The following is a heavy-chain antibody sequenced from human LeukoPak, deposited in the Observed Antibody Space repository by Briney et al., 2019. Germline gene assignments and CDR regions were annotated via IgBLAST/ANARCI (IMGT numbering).Heavy chain of an antibody. CDR1: GFTFSSYW. Sequence: PGGSLRLSCAASGFTFSSYWMSWVRQAPGKGLEWVANIKQDGSEKYYVDSVKGRFTISRDNAKNSLYLQMNSLRAEDTAVYYCARDQPFPNAGSDYWGQGTLVTVSS. CDR3: ARDQPFPNAGSDY. D-gene: IGHD1-14*01. V-gene: IGHV3-7*01. CDR2: IKQDGSEK. J-gene: IGHJ4*02.